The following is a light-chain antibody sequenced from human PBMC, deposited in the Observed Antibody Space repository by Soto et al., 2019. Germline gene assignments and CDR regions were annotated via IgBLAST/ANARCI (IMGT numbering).Light chain of an antibody. CDR3: QQYNSYSPWT. CDR1: QSISSW. J-gene: IGKJ1*01. V-gene: IGKV1-5*03. CDR2: KAS. Sequence: DIQMTQSPSTLSASVGDRVTITCRASQSISSWLAWDQQKPGKAPKLLIYKASSLESGVPSRFSGSGSGTEFTLSISSLQPDDFATYYCQQYNSYSPWTFGQGTKVEIK.